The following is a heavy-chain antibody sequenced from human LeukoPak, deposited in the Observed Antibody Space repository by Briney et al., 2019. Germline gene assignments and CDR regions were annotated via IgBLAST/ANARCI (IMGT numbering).Heavy chain of an antibody. V-gene: IGHV3-66*02. D-gene: IGHD7-27*01. CDR2: IYSGGST. J-gene: IGHJ4*02. CDR1: GFTVSSNY. CDR3: AREPRTGGYFDY. Sequence: GGSLRLSCAVSGFTVSSNYMSWVRQAPGKGLEWVSVIYSGGSTYYADSVKGRFTISRDNSKNTLCLQMNRLRAEDTAVYYCAREPRTGGYFDYWGQGTLVTVSS.